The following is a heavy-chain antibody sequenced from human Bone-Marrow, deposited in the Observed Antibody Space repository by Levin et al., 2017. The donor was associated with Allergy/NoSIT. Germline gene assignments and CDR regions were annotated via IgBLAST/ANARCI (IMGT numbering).Heavy chain of an antibody. CDR2: INPISGDT. CDR3: ARVEYEAYDY. J-gene: IGHJ4*02. CDR1: GYTFTGNY. V-gene: IGHV1-2*06. D-gene: IGHD3-3*01. Sequence: GASVKVSCKASGYTFTGNYLHWLRQAPGQGPDYMGRINPISGDTHYAQKFQGRVTMTRDTSTSTTYLELSRLTSDDAAVYYCARVEYEAYDYWGQGTLVTVSS.